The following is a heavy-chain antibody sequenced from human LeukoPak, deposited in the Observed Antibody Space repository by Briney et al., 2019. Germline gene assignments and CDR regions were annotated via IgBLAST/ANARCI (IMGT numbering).Heavy chain of an antibody. CDR1: GFTVSSNY. D-gene: IGHD5-18*01. CDR3: ATTGGYSYGSIFDY. Sequence: QPGGSLRLSCAASGFTVSSNYMKWVRQAPGKGLEWVSVIYSGDSTYYADSVKGRFTISRDNSKNTLYLQMNSLRAEDTAVYYCATTGGYSYGSIFDYWGQGTLVTVSS. CDR2: IYSGDST. V-gene: IGHV3-53*05. J-gene: IGHJ4*02.